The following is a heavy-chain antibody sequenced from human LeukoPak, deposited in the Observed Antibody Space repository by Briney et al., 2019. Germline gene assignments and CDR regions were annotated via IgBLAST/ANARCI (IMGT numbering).Heavy chain of an antibody. CDR3: AKADRGWGVITKD. D-gene: IGHD3-10*01. CDR1: GFIVSSNY. J-gene: IGHJ4*02. CDR2: IYSGGRT. V-gene: IGHV3-66*01. Sequence: GGSLRLSCAVSGFIVSSNYMTWVRQAPGKGLEWVSVIYSGGRTYYADSVKGRFTTSRDNSKNTLYLQMNSLRAEDTAVYYCAKADRGWGVITKDWGQGTLVTVSS.